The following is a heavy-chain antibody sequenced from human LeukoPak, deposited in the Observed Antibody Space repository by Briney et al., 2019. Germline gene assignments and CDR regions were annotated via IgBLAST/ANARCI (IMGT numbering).Heavy chain of an antibody. J-gene: IGHJ5*01. CDR1: GFTFSDYG. Sequence: GGSLRLSCAASGFTFSDYGIHWVRQAPGKGLEWVAVIWYDGTSKYYGDSVKGRFTISRDNSKNTLYLQMNSLRAEDTAVYYCAKDRGSYSTTADSWGQGTLVTVSS. CDR3: AKDRGSYSTTADS. V-gene: IGHV3-33*06. CDR2: IWYDGTSK. D-gene: IGHD1-26*01.